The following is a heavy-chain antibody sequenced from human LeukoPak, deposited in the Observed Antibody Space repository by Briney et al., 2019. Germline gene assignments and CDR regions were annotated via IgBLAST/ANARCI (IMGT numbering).Heavy chain of an antibody. J-gene: IGHJ4*02. V-gene: IGHV3-53*01. CDR2: IYSGGNT. CDR3: ARQGSYGDYMLVDY. CDR1: GFTVSNHY. D-gene: IGHD4-17*01. Sequence: GGSLRLSCVVSGFTVSNHYMSCVRQAPRKGLEWVSAIYSGGNTYYADSVKGRFTISRDNSKNTIYLQMNTLGAEDTAVYYCARQGSYGDYMLVDYWGQGTRVTVSS.